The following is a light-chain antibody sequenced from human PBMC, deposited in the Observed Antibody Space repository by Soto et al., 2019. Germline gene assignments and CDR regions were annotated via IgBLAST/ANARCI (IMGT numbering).Light chain of an antibody. CDR2: EVS. CDR1: SSDVGGYNF. Sequence: QSALAQPPSASGSPGQSVTISCTGTSSDVGGYNFVSWYQHHPGKAPKVIIYEVSKRPSGLPNRFSGSKSVNTASLTVSGLQAEDEADYYCSSYAGSNIYVFGTGTKLTVL. J-gene: IGLJ1*01. CDR3: SSYAGSNIYV. V-gene: IGLV2-8*01.